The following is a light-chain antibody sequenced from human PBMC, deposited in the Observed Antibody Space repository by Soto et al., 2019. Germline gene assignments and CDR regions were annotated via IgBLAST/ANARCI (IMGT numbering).Light chain of an antibody. V-gene: IGKV3-20*01. CDR3: QQYGSSPVT. J-gene: IGKJ3*01. CDR1: QSVSSSY. CDR2: GAS. Sequence: EIVLTQSPGTLSLSPGERATLSCRASQSVSSSYLAWYQQKPGQAPRLLIYGASSRATGIHDRFSGSGSGKDFTLTISRLEPEDFAVYYCQQYGSSPVTFGPGTKVDIK.